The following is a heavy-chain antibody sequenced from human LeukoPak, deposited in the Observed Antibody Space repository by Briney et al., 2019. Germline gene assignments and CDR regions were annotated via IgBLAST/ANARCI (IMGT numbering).Heavy chain of an antibody. J-gene: IGHJ4*02. CDR1: GVSFSGYY. CDR3: ARGGGRVYDFWSGYYYFDY. Sequence: SETLSLTCAVYGVSFSGYYWSWIRQPPGKGLEWIGEINHSGSTNYNPSLKSRVTISVDTSKNQFSLKLSSVTAADTAVYYCARGGGRVYDFWSGYYYFDYWGQGTLVTVSS. CDR2: INHSGST. V-gene: IGHV4-34*01. D-gene: IGHD3-3*01.